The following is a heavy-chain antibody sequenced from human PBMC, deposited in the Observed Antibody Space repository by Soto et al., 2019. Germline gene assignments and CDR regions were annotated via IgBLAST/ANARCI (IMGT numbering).Heavy chain of an antibody. V-gene: IGHV1-18*04. D-gene: IGHD3-3*01. CDR2: ISAYNGNT. J-gene: IGHJ6*02. CDR1: GYTFTSYG. CDR3: ARVPYYDFWSGYYYYYYGMDV. Sequence: ASVKVSCKASGYTFTSYGISWVRQAPGQGLEWMGWISAYNGNTNYAQKLRGRVTMTTDTSTSTAYMELRSLRPDDTAVYYCARVPYYDFWSGYYYYYYGMDVWGQGTTVTVSS.